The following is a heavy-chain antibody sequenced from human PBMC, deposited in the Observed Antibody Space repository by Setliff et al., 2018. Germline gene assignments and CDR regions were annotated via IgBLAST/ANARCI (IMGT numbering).Heavy chain of an antibody. J-gene: IGHJ4*02. CDR2: IKQDGSEK. CDR1: GFTFSNSE. Sequence: PGGSLRLSCAASGFTFSNSEMNWVRQAPGKGLEWVANIKQDGSEKSYVDSVKGRFTISRDNAKSSLYLQMNSLRAEDTAVYFCARDRGGGLFDYWGQGTLVTVSS. CDR3: ARDRGGGLFDY. D-gene: IGHD3-16*01. V-gene: IGHV3-7*01.